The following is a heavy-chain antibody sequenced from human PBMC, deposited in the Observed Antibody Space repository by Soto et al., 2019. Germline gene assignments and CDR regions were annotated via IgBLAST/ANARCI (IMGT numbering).Heavy chain of an antibody. CDR1: GGTFSSYA. J-gene: IGHJ6*02. CDR2: IIPIFGTA. V-gene: IGHV1-69*06. D-gene: IGHD6-6*01. Sequence: GASVKVSCKASGGTFSSYAISWVRQAPGQGLEWMGGIIPIFGTANYAQKFRGRVTITADKSTSTAYMELSSLRSEDTAVYHCARTNSSIAARRDYYYGMDVWGQGNPGHRLL. CDR3: ARTNSSIAARRDYYYGMDV.